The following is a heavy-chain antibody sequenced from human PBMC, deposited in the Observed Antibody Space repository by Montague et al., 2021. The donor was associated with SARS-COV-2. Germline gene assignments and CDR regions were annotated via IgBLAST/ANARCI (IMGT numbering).Heavy chain of an antibody. CDR2: IYYSGST. CDR3: ARAVSITIFGVVGWFDP. V-gene: IGHV4-31*03. D-gene: IGHD3-3*01. J-gene: IGHJ5*02. Sequence: TLSLTCTVSGGSISSGGYYWSWIRQHPGKGLEWIGYIYYSGSTYYNPSLKSRVTISVDTSKNQFSLKLSSVTAAVTAVYYCARAVSITIFGVVGWFDPWGQGTLVTVSS. CDR1: GGSISSGGYY.